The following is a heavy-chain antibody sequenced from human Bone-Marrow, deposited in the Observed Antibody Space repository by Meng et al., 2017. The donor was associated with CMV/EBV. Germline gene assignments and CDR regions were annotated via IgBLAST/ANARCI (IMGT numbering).Heavy chain of an antibody. V-gene: IGHV4-34*01. J-gene: IGHJ4*02. CDR3: ARRRSLDY. CDR1: GGSFSGYY. CDR2: INHSGST. Sequence: SETLSLTCAVYGGSFSGYYWSWIRQPPGKGLEWIGEINHSGSTNYNPSLKSRVTISVDTSKNQFSLKLSSVTAADTAVYYCARRRSLDYWGQGTRVTVSS.